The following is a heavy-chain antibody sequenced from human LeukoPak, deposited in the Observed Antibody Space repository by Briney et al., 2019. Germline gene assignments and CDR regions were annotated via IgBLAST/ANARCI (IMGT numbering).Heavy chain of an antibody. V-gene: IGHV1-69*15. Sequence: GSSVNVSCKASGGTFSSYAISWVRQAPGQGLEWMGRIIPIFGTANYAQKFQGRVTITADESTSTAYMELSSLRSEDTAVYYCARGNNYYGSGSYRYYYGMDVWGQGTTVTVSS. CDR3: ARGNNYYGSGSYRYYYGMDV. D-gene: IGHD3-10*01. CDR2: IIPIFGTA. J-gene: IGHJ6*02. CDR1: GGTFSSYA.